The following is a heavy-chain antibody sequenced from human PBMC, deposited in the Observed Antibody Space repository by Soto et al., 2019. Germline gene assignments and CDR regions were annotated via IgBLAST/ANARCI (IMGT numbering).Heavy chain of an antibody. CDR2: MYHSGTF. Sequence: TSETLSLTCAVSGGSIGGVGYSWSWIRQPQGEGLEWIGYMYHSGTFLKSPSLKTRLTMSLDMSKNQFSLTLNSMTAADTAVYYCARAQFYSGSGNYNNLMFDAWGQGIQVTV. CDR1: GGSIGGVGYS. V-gene: IGHV4-30-2*01. J-gene: IGHJ5*02. CDR3: ARAQFYSGSGNYNNLMFDA. D-gene: IGHD3-10*01.